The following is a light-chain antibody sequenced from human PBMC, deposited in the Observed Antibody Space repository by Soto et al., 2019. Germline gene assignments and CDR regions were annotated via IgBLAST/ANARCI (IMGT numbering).Light chain of an antibody. V-gene: IGKV1-5*01. Sequence: DIQMTQSPSTLSASVGDRVTITCRASESIYRWLAWYQQKPGKAPKFLIYDASSLESGVPSRFSGSGSGTEFSLTIRSLQPDDFATYYCQQYFSYPYTFGQGTKLEIK. CDR2: DAS. J-gene: IGKJ2*01. CDR1: ESIYRW. CDR3: QQYFSYPYT.